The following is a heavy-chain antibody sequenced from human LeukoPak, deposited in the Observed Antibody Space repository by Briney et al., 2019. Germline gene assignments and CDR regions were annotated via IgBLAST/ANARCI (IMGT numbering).Heavy chain of an antibody. V-gene: IGHV3-74*01. CDR2: INSDGSST. CDR3: ASHYYDRSGYY. J-gene: IGHJ4*02. Sequence: GGSLRLSCAGSGFTFSSYWMHWVRQAPGKGLGWVSRINSDGSSTSYADSVKGRFTISRDNAKNTVYLQMKSLRAEETAVYYCASHYYDRSGYYWGQGTLVTVSS. D-gene: IGHD3-22*01. CDR1: GFTFSSYW.